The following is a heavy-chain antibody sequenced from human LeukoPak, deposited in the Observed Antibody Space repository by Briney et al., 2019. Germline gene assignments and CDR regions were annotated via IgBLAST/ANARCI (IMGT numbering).Heavy chain of an antibody. CDR3: ARMYSSSMSALDV. Sequence: PGGSLRLSCAASGFTFSSYAMHWVRRAPGKGLEWVAVISYDGSNKYYADSVKGRFTTSRDNSKNTLYLQMNSLRAEDTAVYYCARMYSSSMSALDVWGQGSTVTVSS. CDR2: ISYDGSNK. V-gene: IGHV3-30*01. J-gene: IGHJ6*02. D-gene: IGHD6-6*01. CDR1: GFTFSSYA.